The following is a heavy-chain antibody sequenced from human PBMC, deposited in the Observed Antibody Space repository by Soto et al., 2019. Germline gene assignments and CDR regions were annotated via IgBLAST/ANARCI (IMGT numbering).Heavy chain of an antibody. Sequence: PGGSLKISCKGSGYSFTSYWISWVRQMPGKGLEWMGRIDPSDSYTNYSPSFQGHVTISADKSISTAYLQWSSLKASDTAMYYCARRKRDGYNPGYAFDIWGQGTMVTVSS. J-gene: IGHJ3*02. CDR3: ARRKRDGYNPGYAFDI. CDR2: IDPSDSYT. D-gene: IGHD5-12*01. V-gene: IGHV5-10-1*01. CDR1: GYSFTSYW.